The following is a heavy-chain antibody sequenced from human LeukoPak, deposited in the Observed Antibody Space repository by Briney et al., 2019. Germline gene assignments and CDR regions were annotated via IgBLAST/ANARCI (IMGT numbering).Heavy chain of an antibody. J-gene: IGHJ4*02. V-gene: IGHV1-8*01. D-gene: IGHD6-19*01. CDR1: GYTFTSYD. CDR3: ARDRIAVAGRVDY. CDR2: MNPNSGNT. Sequence: GASVKVSCKASGYTFTSYDINWVRQATGQGLEWMGWMNPNSGNTGYAQKFQGRVTMTRNTSISTAYMELSSLRSDDTAVYYCARDRIAVAGRVDYWGQGTLVTVSS.